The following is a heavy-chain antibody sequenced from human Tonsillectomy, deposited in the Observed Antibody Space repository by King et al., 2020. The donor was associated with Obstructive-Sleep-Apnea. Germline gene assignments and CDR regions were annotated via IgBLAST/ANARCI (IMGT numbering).Heavy chain of an antibody. CDR1: GGSISSSDYY. V-gene: IGHV4-31*03. CDR2: IYYSGCT. CDR3: AGDSGDISAAVDY. D-gene: IGHD6-13*01. J-gene: IGHJ4*02. Sequence: VQLQESGPGLVKPSQTLSLTRTVSGGSISSSDYYWSWIRQSPGKGLEWIGNIYYSGCTYYNPSHKSRITISVDTSKNQFSLKVRSVTVADTAVYYCAGDSGDISAAVDYWGQGTLVTVSS.